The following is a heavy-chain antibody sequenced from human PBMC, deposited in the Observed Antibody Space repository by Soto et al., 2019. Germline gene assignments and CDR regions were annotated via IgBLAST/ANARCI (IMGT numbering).Heavy chain of an antibody. CDR3: ARPYVEVAVNDAFDV. D-gene: IGHD2-15*01. CDR2: IGTHGVTT. Sequence: GGSLRLSCAASGFSFNDYALSWVRQAPGKGLEWVSSIGTHGVTTYYAGSVRGRFTISRDHSKNTVYLQMNSLSAEDTAVYYCARPYVEVAVNDAFDVWGQGTRVTVSS. V-gene: IGHV3-23*01. CDR1: GFSFNDYA. J-gene: IGHJ3*01.